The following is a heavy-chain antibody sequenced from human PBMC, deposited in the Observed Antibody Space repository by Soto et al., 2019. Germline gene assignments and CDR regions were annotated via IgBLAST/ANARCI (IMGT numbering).Heavy chain of an antibody. CDR3: ARDSADIVATIRTVAFDI. D-gene: IGHD5-12*01. CDR1: GYTFTSYG. CDR2: ISAYNGNT. Sequence: QVQLVQSGAEVKKPGASVKVSCKASGYTFTSYGISWVRQAPGQGLEWMGWISAYNGNTNYAQKLQGRVTMTTDTSTSTAYMELRSLRSDDTAVYYCARDSADIVATIRTVAFDIWGQGTMVTVSS. V-gene: IGHV1-18*01. J-gene: IGHJ3*02.